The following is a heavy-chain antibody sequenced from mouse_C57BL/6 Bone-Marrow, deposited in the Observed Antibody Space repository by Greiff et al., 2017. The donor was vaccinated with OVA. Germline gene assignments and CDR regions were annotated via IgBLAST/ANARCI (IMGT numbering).Heavy chain of an antibody. J-gene: IGHJ1*03. CDR2: IYPSDSAT. D-gene: IGHD1-1*01. V-gene: IGHV1-61*01. CDR1: GYTFTSYW. Sequence: QVQLKQPGAELVRPGSSVKLSCKASGYTFTSYWMDWVKQRPGQGLEWIGNIYPSDSATHYNQKFKDKATLTVDKSSSTAYMQLSSLTSEDSAVYYGARSYYSGSSYGYWYFDVWGTGTTVTVSS. CDR3: ARSYYSGSSYGYWYFDV.